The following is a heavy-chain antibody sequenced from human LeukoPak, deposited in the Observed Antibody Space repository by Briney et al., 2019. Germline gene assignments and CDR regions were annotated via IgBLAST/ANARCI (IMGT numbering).Heavy chain of an antibody. CDR3: AKGPSPVLGGGSYFDY. CDR1: GFTFSSYA. V-gene: IGHV3-23*01. Sequence: PGGSLRLSCAASGFTFSSYAMSWVRQAPGKGLEWVSVLSGSGVNTYYADSVKGRFTLSRDNSKNTLYLQMNSLRAEDTAVYYCAKGPSPVLGGGSYFDYWGQGTLVTVSS. CDR2: LSGSGVNT. D-gene: IGHD3-16*01. J-gene: IGHJ4*02.